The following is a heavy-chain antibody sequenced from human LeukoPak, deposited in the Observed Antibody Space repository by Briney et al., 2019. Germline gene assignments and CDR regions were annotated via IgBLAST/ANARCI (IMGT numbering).Heavy chain of an antibody. CDR3: ARRMVVAVYNWFDP. J-gene: IGHJ5*02. V-gene: IGHV4-39*01. CDR2: IYYSGST. CDR1: GGSISSSSYY. Sequence: SETLSLTCTVSGGSISSSSYYWGWLRQPPGTGLEWVGSIYYSGSTYYNPSLKSRVTISVDTSKNQFSLKLSSVTAADTAVYYCARRMVVAVYNWFDPWGQGTLVTVSS. D-gene: IGHD2-15*01.